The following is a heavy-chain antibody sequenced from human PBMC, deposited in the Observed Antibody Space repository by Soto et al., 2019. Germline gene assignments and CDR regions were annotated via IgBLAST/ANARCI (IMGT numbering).Heavy chain of an antibody. CDR2: ISYDGSNK. CDR3: AKDLFWSGYRY. CDR1: GFTFSSYG. D-gene: IGHD3-3*01. J-gene: IGHJ4*02. V-gene: IGHV3-30*18. Sequence: QVQLVESGGGVVQPGRSLRLSCAASGFTFSSYGMHWVRQAPGKGLEWVAVISYDGSNKYYADSVKGRFTISRDNSKNTLYLQMNSLRAEDTAVYYCAKDLFWSGYRYWGQGTLVTVSS.